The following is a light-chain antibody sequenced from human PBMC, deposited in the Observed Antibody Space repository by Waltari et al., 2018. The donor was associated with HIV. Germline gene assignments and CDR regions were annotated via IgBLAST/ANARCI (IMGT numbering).Light chain of an antibody. CDR2: KDD. CDR1: SGNIASNY. J-gene: IGLJ2*01. CDR3: QSYDNENPVL. Sequence: NFMLTQPHSVSESPGKPVTVSCTRSSGNIASNYLQWHQQRPGSSPTTVIYKDDQRPSGVPDRFSGSIDSSSNSASLTISGLRPEDEADYYCQSYDNENPVLFGGGTKLTVL. V-gene: IGLV6-57*01.